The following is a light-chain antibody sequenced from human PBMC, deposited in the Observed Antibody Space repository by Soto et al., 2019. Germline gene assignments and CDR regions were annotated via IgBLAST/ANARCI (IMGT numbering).Light chain of an antibody. J-gene: IGKJ1*01. Sequence: DIPMTQSPSTLSTSVGDRVTITCRASQSISSWLAWYQQKPGKPPKLLIYDASSLERGVPSRFSGSGSGTEFTLTISSLQPDDFATYYCQQYNSYSWTFGQGTKVEIK. V-gene: IGKV1-5*01. CDR1: QSISSW. CDR2: DAS. CDR3: QQYNSYSWT.